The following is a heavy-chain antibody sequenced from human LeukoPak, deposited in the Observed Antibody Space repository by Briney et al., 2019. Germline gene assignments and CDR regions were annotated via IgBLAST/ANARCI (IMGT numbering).Heavy chain of an antibody. CDR2: IIPIFGTA. J-gene: IGHJ1*01. CDR3: AAEYSSSWWSFQH. V-gene: IGHV1-69*05. Sequence: ASVKVSCKASGGTFSSYAISWVRQAPGQGLEWMGGIIPIFGTANYAQKFQGRVTITTDESTSTAYMELSSLRSEDTAVYYCAAEYSSSWWSFQHWGQGTLVTVSS. CDR1: GGTFSSYA. D-gene: IGHD6-13*01.